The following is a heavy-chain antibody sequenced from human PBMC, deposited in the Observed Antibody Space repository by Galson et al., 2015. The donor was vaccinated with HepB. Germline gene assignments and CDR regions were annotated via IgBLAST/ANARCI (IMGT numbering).Heavy chain of an antibody. V-gene: IGHV5-51*03. CDR3: AGGFTAFDI. Sequence: QSGAEVKKPGESLKISCKGSGYIFTNYWIGWVRQMPGKGLEWMGVMYPGDSESRYSPSFQGQVTISADKSISTAFLQWSSLKASDTATYYCAGGFTAFDIWGHGTMITVSS. CDR1: GYIFTNYW. J-gene: IGHJ3*02. CDR2: MYPGDSES.